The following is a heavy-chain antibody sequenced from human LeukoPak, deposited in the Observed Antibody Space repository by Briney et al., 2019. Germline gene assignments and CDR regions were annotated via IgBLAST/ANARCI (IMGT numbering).Heavy chain of an antibody. D-gene: IGHD6-13*01. CDR1: GFTVSSNY. CDR2: VSGDGSAT. J-gene: IGHJ3*02. CDR3: ARTTGGPASTWAFDI. V-gene: IGHV3-74*01. Sequence: GGSLRLSCAASGFTVSSNYMNWVRQAPGKGLVWVSRVSGDGSATTYADSMKGRFTVSRDNAKNTLYLQLSSLRAEDTAVYYCARTTGGPASTWAFDIWGQGTMVTVS.